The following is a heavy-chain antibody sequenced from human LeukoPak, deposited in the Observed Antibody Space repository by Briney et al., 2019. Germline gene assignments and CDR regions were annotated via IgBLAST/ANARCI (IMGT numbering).Heavy chain of an antibody. Sequence: SETLSLTCTVSGGSISSSSYYWGWIRQPPGKGLEWIGSIYYSGSTYYNPSLKSRVTISVDTSKNQFSLKLSYVTAADTAVYYCATHQLRYFGWLFKYYYYGMDVWGQGTAVTVSS. D-gene: IGHD3-9*01. CDR3: ATHQLRYFGWLFKYYYYGMDV. CDR1: GGSISSSSYY. V-gene: IGHV4-39*01. CDR2: IYYSGST. J-gene: IGHJ6*02.